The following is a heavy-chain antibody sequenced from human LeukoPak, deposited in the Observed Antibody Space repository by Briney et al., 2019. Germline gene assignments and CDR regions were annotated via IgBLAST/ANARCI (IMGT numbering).Heavy chain of an antibody. D-gene: IGHD1-26*01. Sequence: GGSLRLSCEASGLTFNKYGVSWVRQAPGKGLEWVSNISGSGGGTHYASSATDRAAISRDNSKNTVYLQINGLRAEDTAVYFCVKWDENYYSMDVWGRGTTVTVSS. CDR1: GLTFNKYG. J-gene: IGHJ6*03. V-gene: IGHV3-23*01. CDR2: ISGSGGGT. CDR3: VKWDENYYSMDV.